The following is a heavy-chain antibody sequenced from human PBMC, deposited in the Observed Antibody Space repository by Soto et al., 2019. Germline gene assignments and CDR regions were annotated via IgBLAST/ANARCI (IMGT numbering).Heavy chain of an antibody. CDR1: GFTISSYA. Sequence: GGSLRLSCAASGFTISSYAMHWVRQAPGKGLEWVALISYDGSDKDYADSVKGRFTISRDNSRNTLFLQMNSLRAEDTAVYYCARGFPLWFDPWGQGTLVTVSS. CDR3: ARGFPLWFDP. D-gene: IGHD3-16*02. CDR2: ISYDGSDK. V-gene: IGHV3-30-3*01. J-gene: IGHJ5*02.